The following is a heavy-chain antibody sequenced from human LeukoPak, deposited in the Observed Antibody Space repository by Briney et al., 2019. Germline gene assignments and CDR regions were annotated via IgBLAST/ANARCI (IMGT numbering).Heavy chain of an antibody. CDR2: IYTSGST. J-gene: IGHJ4*02. V-gene: IGHV4-61*02. Sequence: PSETLSLTCTVSGGSISSSSYYWSWIRQPAGKGLEWIGRIYTSGSTNYNPSLKSRVTMSVDTSKNQFSLKLSSVTAADTAVYYCARDFDDSSGYYYGGTAYYFDYWGQGTLVTVSS. CDR1: GGSISSSSYY. D-gene: IGHD3-22*01. CDR3: ARDFDDSSGYYYGGTAYYFDY.